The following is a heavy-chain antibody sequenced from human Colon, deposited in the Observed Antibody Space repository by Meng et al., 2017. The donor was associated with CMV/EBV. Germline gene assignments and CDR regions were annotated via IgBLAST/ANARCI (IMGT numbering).Heavy chain of an antibody. V-gene: IGHV3-23*01. Sequence: GGSLRLSCVASGVTFSDYAMSWVRQAPGKGLEWVASISGSGAKTDFAESAKGRFSVSRDNSKNTLYLQMNSLTVEDTAIYYCAKGSSRGSPPSWPDKVPVDCWGQGTLVTVSS. CDR1: GVTFSDYA. CDR3: AKGSSRGSPPSWPDKVPVDC. D-gene: IGHD2-15*01. J-gene: IGHJ4*02. CDR2: ISGSGAKT.